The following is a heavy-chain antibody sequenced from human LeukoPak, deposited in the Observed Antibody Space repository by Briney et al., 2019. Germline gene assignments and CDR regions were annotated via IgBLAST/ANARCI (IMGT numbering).Heavy chain of an antibody. Sequence: GGSLRLSCAASGFTFDDYGMSWVRQAPGKGLEWVSHIRSSGDDIRYADSVKGRFTISRDDAKNSLFLQMNSLRAEDTAVYYCARDKDWAFDYWGQGTLVTVSS. D-gene: IGHD3/OR15-3a*01. CDR2: IRSSGDDI. J-gene: IGHJ4*02. CDR1: GFTFDDYG. CDR3: ARDKDWAFDY. V-gene: IGHV3-20*04.